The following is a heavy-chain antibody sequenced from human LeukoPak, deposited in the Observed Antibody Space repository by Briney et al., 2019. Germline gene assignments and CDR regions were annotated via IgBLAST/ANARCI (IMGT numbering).Heavy chain of an antibody. J-gene: IGHJ6*03. CDR1: GGSISSYY. CDR2: IYYSGST. Sequence: SETLSLTCTVSGGSISSYYWSWIRQPPGKGLEWIGYIYYSGSTSYKPSLKSRVTISVDTSKNQFSLKLRSVTAADTAVYYCARETSQKGAHYMDVWGKGTTVAISS. CDR3: ARETSQKGAHYMDV. D-gene: IGHD3-16*01. V-gene: IGHV4-59*01.